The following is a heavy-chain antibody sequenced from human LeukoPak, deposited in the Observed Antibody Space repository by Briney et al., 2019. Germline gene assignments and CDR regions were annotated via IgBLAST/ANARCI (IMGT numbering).Heavy chain of an antibody. J-gene: IGHJ4*02. Sequence: PSETLSLTCTVSGGSVSSGSYYWSWIRQPPGKGLEWIGYIYYSGSTNYNPSLKSRVTISVDTSKNQFSLKLSSVTAADTAVYYCARATYYYDSSGSYVRYYFDYWGQGTLVTVSS. CDR1: GGSVSSGSYY. CDR2: IYYSGST. V-gene: IGHV4-61*01. D-gene: IGHD3-22*01. CDR3: ARATYYYDSSGSYVRYYFDY.